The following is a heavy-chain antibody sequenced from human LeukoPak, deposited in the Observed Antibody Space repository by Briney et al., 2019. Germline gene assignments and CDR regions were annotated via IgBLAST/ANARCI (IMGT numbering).Heavy chain of an antibody. Sequence: PGGSLRLSCAASGFTLSNYWMHWVRRAPGEGLVWVSRVDPDGTTTNYADSVTGRFTTSRDNATNTLYLQMNSLRAEDTALYYCTRVQAGRSGLMDVWRRGTTVTVSS. CDR3: TRVQAGRSGLMDV. CDR1: GFTLSNYW. D-gene: IGHD2-8*02. CDR2: VDPDGTTT. J-gene: IGHJ6*02. V-gene: IGHV3-74*01.